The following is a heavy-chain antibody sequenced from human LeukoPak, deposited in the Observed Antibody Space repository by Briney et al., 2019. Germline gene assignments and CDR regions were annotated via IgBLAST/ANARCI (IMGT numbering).Heavy chain of an antibody. CDR3: AKDRSGYYYRPQDY. D-gene: IGHD3-22*01. J-gene: IGHJ4*02. V-gene: IGHV3-23*01. Sequence: GGSLRLSCAASGFTFSSYAMSWGRQATGKGLEWVSAFSGSGCSPYYPHSVQARLTLSRDNSKNTLYLQMNSLRAEDTAVYYCAKDRSGYYYRPQDYWGQGTLVTVSS. CDR2: FSGSGCSP. CDR1: GFTFSSYA.